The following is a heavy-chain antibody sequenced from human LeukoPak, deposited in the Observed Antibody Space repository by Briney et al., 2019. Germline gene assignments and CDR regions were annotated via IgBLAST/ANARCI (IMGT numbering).Heavy chain of an antibody. CDR1: GGTFSSYA. D-gene: IGHD6-13*01. V-gene: IGHV1-69*05. J-gene: IGHJ6*03. Sequence: VASVKVSCKASGGTFSSYAISWVRQAPGQGLEWMGGIIPIFGTANYAQKFQGRVTITTDESTSTAYMELSSLRSEDTAVYYCARGLIAAAGGLYYYYYMDFWGKGTTVAVSS. CDR3: ARGLIAAAGGLYYYYYMDF. CDR2: IIPIFGTA.